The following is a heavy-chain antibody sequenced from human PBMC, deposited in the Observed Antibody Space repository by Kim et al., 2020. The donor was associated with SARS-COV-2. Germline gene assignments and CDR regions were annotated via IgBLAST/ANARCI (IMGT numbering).Heavy chain of an antibody. Sequence: SETLSLTCTVSGGSISSGGYYWSWIRQHPGKGLEWIGYIYYSGSTYYNPSLKSRVTISVDTSKNQFSLKLSSVTAADTAVYYCARDRLQSYYGMDVWGQGTTVTVSS. V-gene: IGHV4-31*03. CDR2: IYYSGST. CDR3: ARDRLQSYYGMDV. D-gene: IGHD4-4*01. J-gene: IGHJ6*02. CDR1: GGSISSGGYY.